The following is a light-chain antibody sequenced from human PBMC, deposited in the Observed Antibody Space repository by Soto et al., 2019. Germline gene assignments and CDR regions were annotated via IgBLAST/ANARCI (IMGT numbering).Light chain of an antibody. CDR1: SSNIGAGYD. Sequence: QSVLTQPPSVSGAPGQRVTISCTGSSSNIGAGYDVHWYQQLPGTAPKLLIYGNSNRPSGVPDRFSGSKSGTSASLAITGLQAEDEADYYRQSYDRSHVVFGGGTKLTVL. V-gene: IGLV1-40*01. CDR3: QSYDRSHVV. J-gene: IGLJ2*01. CDR2: GNS.